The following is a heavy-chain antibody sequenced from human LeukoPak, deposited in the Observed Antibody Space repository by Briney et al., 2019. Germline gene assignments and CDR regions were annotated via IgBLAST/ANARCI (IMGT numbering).Heavy chain of an antibody. J-gene: IGHJ4*02. Sequence: AGGSLRLSCAASGFTFSSYGMHWVRQAPGKGLEWVAVISYDGSNKYYADSVKGRFTISRDNSKNTLYLQMNSLRAEDTAVYYCYIAVAAATSNFDYWGQGTLVTVSS. V-gene: IGHV3-30*03. CDR1: GFTFSSYG. CDR2: ISYDGSNK. D-gene: IGHD6-19*01. CDR3: YIAVAAATSNFDY.